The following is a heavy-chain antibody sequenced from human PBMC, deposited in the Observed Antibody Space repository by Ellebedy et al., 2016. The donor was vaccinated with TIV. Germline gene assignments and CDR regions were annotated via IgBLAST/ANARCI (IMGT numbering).Heavy chain of an antibody. D-gene: IGHD2-21*02. J-gene: IGHJ4*01. Sequence: GESLKISCVVSGFTFSNSWMHWIRQAPGKGLVWLSRINGDGGFTSHADFVKGRFTISRDNAKNTLYLQMNSLKAEDTAMYYCSTLSDTGYWGHGTLVTVSS. V-gene: IGHV3-74*01. CDR3: STLSDTGY. CDR2: INGDGGFT. CDR1: GFTFSNSW.